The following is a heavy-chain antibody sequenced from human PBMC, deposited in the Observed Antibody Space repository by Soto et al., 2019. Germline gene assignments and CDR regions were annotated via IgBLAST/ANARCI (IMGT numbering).Heavy chain of an antibody. Sequence: PSETLSLTCTVSGGSISSYYWSWIRQPPGKGLEWIGSLYSSGRTTYNPSLGRRGTISVETYTNQFSLKLTSVTAAGTAVYYCMRAAFGSYSTFDSWGQGTLVTVCS. CDR3: MRAAFGSYSTFDS. V-gene: IGHV4-59*01. D-gene: IGHD1-26*01. J-gene: IGHJ4*02. CDR2: LYSSGRT. CDR1: GGSISSYY.